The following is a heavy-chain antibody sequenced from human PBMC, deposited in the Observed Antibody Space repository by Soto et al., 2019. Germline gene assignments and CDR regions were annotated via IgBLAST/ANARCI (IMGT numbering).Heavy chain of an antibody. V-gene: IGHV1-2*02. Sequence: ASVKVSCKASGYTFTGYYMHWVRQAPGQGLEWMGWINPNSGGTNYAQKFRGRVTMTRDTSISTAYMELSRLRSDDTAVYYCATLRYFDWLPTPYYYYGMDVWGQGTTVTVSS. D-gene: IGHD3-9*01. CDR3: ATLRYFDWLPTPYYYYGMDV. CDR2: INPNSGGT. CDR1: GYTFTGYY. J-gene: IGHJ6*02.